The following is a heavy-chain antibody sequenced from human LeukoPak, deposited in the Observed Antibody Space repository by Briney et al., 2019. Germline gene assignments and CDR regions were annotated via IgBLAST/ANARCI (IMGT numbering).Heavy chain of an antibody. CDR2: IYHSGST. CDR3: ARAIAAAGRHANAFDI. J-gene: IGHJ3*02. D-gene: IGHD6-13*01. V-gene: IGHV4-59*12. CDR1: GGSISSYY. Sequence: SETLSLTCTVSGGSISSYYWSWIRQPPGKGLEWIGYIYHSGSTYYNPSLKSRVTISVDRSKNQFSLKLSSVTAADTAVYYCARAIAAAGRHANAFDIWGQGTMVIVSS.